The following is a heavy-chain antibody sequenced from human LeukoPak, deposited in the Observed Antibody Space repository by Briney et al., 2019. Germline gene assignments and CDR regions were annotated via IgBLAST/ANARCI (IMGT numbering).Heavy chain of an antibody. J-gene: IGHJ5*02. Sequence: SETLSLTCTVSGGSISSYYWSWIRQPPGKGLEWIGYIYYSGSTNYNPSLKSRVTISVDTSKNQFSLKLSSVTAADTAVYYCARQPYSISSGINWFDPWGQGILVTVSS. CDR1: GGSISSYY. D-gene: IGHD6-6*01. CDR2: IYYSGST. CDR3: ARQPYSISSGINWFDP. V-gene: IGHV4-59*08.